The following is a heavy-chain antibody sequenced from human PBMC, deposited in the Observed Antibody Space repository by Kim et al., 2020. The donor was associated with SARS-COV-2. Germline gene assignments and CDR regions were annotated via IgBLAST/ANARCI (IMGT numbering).Heavy chain of an antibody. CDR1: GYTFTSYG. Sequence: ASVKVSCKASGYTFTSYGISWVRQAPGQGLEWMGWISAYNGNTNYAQKLQGRVTMTTDTSTSTAYMELRSLRSDDTAVYYCARDPGWELLPLYFDLWGRGTLVTVSS. D-gene: IGHD1-26*01. CDR3: ARDPGWELLPLYFDL. V-gene: IGHV1-18*04. CDR2: ISAYNGNT. J-gene: IGHJ2*01.